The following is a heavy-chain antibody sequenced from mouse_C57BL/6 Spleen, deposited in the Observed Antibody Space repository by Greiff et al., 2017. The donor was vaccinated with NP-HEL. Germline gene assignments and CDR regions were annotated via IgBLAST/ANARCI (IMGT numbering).Heavy chain of an antibody. CDR3: ARSTSMDY. CDR1: GYSFTGYY. CDR2: INPSTGGT. J-gene: IGHJ4*01. V-gene: IGHV1-42*01. Sequence: VQLQQSGPELVKPGASVKISCKASGYSFTGYYMNWVKQSPEKSLEWIGEINPSTGGTTYNQKFKAKATLTVDKSSSTAYMQLKCLTSEDSAVYYCARSTSMDYWGQGTSVTVSS.